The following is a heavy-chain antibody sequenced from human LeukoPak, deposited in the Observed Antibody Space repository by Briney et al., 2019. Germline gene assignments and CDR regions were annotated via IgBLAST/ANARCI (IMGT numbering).Heavy chain of an antibody. V-gene: IGHV4-39*07. CDR2: IYYSGST. CDR1: SGSISSSNYY. J-gene: IGHJ5*02. CDR3: ARVQSRLSWFDP. Sequence: SETLSLTCIVSSGSISSSNYYWGWIRQPPGKGLEWIGSIYYSGSTYYNPSLKSRVTISVDTSKNQFSLKLSSVTAADTAVYYCARVQSRLSWFDPWGQGTLVTVSS.